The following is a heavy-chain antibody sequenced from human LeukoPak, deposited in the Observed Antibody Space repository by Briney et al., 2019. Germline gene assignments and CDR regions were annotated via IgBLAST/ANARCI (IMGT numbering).Heavy chain of an antibody. CDR3: ARADNYGLDV. CDR2: IYYSGST. V-gene: IGHV4-59*12. Sequence: PSETLSLTCIVSGDSISSYYWSWIRQPPGKGLEWIGYIYYSGSTNYNPSLKSRVTTSVDTSKNQCFLRLNSVTAADTAIYYCARADNYGLDVWGQGTTVTVSS. CDR1: GDSISSYY. J-gene: IGHJ6*02. D-gene: IGHD3-9*01.